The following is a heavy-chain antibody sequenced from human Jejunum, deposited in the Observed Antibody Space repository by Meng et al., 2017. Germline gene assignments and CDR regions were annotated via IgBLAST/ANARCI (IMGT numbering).Heavy chain of an antibody. D-gene: IGHD1-26*01. J-gene: IGHJ3*01. Sequence: SETLSLTCDISGDSVSSNSATWNWLRQSPARGFEWLGRTYYRSKWYHDYAVSVKGRLTINPDASQNQFSLHLDSVIPEDTAVYFCARFGVIVGATTYGSQNDAFDVWGQGTTVTVSS. CDR2: TYYRSKWYH. CDR3: ARFGVIVGATTYGSQNDAFDV. V-gene: IGHV6-1*01. CDR1: GDSVSSNSAT.